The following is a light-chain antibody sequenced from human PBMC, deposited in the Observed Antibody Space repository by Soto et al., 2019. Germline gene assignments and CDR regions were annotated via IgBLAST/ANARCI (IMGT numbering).Light chain of an antibody. J-gene: IGKJ5*01. CDR2: GAS. CDR3: QQYGSSPST. Sequence: EIVLTQSPVILSLSPGERATLSCRASQSVGTYLAWYQQKPGQAPRLLIYGASSRATGIPDRFSGSGSGTDFTLTIIRLEPEDFAVYYCQQYGSSPSTFGQGTRLEIK. V-gene: IGKV3-20*01. CDR1: QSVGTY.